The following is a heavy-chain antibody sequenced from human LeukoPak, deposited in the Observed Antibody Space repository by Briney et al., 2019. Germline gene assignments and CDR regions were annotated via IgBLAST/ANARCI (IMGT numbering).Heavy chain of an antibody. CDR3: ARDYDFWSGYYTGRWFDP. J-gene: IGHJ5*02. CDR1: GYTFTGYY. D-gene: IGHD3-3*01. Sequence: GASVKVSCKASGYTFTGYYMHWVRQAPGQGLEWMGGIIPIFGTANYAQKFQGRVTITADESTSTAYMELSSLRSEDTAVYYCARDYDFWSGYYTGRWFDPWGQGTLVTVSS. CDR2: IIPIFGTA. V-gene: IGHV1-69*13.